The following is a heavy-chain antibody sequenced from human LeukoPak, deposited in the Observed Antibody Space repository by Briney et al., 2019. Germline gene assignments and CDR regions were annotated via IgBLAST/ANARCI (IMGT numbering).Heavy chain of an antibody. D-gene: IGHD4-17*01. V-gene: IGHV3-7*01. CDR2: IKEDGSEK. CDR3: ARDSPYGDYDAFDI. CDR1: GFTFSPYW. Sequence: GGSLRLSCAASGFTFSPYWMSWVRQAPGKGLEWVANIKEDGSEKYYVDSVKGRFIISRDNAKNSLYLEMTSLRAEDTAVYYCARDSPYGDYDAFDIWGQGTMVTVSS. J-gene: IGHJ3*02.